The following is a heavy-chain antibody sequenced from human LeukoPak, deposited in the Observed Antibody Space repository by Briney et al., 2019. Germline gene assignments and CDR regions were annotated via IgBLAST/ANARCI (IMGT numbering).Heavy chain of an antibody. V-gene: IGHV4-59*01. CDR3: ARAGSGWYGGRLFEF. Sequence: PSETLSLTCTVSGGSISFYNWSWIRQSPGKELEWIGDISESGSTNYMPSLKSRVTISVDTSNQFSLKLSSVTAADTAVYYCARAGSGWYGGRLFEFWGPGALVAVSS. D-gene: IGHD6-13*01. CDR1: GGSISFYN. J-gene: IGHJ4*02. CDR2: ISESGST.